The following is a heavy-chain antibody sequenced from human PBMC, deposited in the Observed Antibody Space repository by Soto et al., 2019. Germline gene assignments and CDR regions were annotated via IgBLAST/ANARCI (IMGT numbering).Heavy chain of an antibody. V-gene: IGHV3-15*07. CDR1: GFTFSNAW. J-gene: IGHJ4*01. CDR2: IKSKTDGGTP. Sequence: EVQLVESGGGLVKPGGSLRLSCAASGFTFSNAWINWVRQAPGKGLEWVGRIKSKTDGGTPDYAAPVKGRFAISRDDSKNMVYLQMNSLKTEDTGIYSCTTDSYSSIIVVRFDYWGHGTLVTVSS. CDR3: TTDSYSSIIVVRFDY. D-gene: IGHD3-22*01.